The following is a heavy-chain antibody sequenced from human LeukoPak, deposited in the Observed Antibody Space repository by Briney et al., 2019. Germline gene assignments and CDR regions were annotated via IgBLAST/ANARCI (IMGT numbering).Heavy chain of an antibody. J-gene: IGHJ4*02. V-gene: IGHV3-23*01. Sequence: GGSLRLSCAASGFTFSSYAMSWVRQAPGKGLEWVSTISGSGSNIFYADSVKGRFTISRDNSKNTLFLQMNSLRAEDTAVYYCAKVAAVNLYYFDCWGQGTLVTVSS. CDR1: GFTFSSYA. D-gene: IGHD3-10*01. CDR2: ISGSGSNI. CDR3: AKVAAVNLYYFDC.